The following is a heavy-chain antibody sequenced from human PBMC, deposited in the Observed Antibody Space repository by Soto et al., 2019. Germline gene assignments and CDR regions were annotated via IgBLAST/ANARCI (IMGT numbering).Heavy chain of an antibody. CDR1: GFTFSSYA. D-gene: IGHD3-3*01. CDR2: ISGSGGST. V-gene: IGHV3-23*01. CDR3: AKSAIFYDFWSGYYPRDYYYGMDV. J-gene: IGHJ6*02. Sequence: GGSLRLSCAASGFTFSSYAMSWVRQAPGKGLEWVSAISGSGGSTYYADSVKGRFTISRDNSKNTLYLQMNSLRAEDTAVYYCAKSAIFYDFWSGYYPRDYYYGMDVWGQGTTVTVS.